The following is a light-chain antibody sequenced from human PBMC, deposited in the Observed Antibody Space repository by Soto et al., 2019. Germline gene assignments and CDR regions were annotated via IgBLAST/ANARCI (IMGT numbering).Light chain of an antibody. CDR1: QNIGNW. J-gene: IGKJ1*01. V-gene: IGKV1-5*01. Sequence: DIQMTQSPSTLSAYVGDRVTITCRASQNIGNWLAWYQQKPGKTPDLLIYDASSLESGVPLRFSGSGSGTEFTLTISSLQTDDSATYYCQQYNDEPWTFGQGTKVEIK. CDR3: QQYNDEPWT. CDR2: DAS.